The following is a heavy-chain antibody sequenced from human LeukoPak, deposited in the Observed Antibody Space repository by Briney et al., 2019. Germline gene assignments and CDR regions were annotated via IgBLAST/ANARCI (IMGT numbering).Heavy chain of an antibody. Sequence: GGSLRLSCAASGFTFSDYSMTWVRQSPGKGLEWVSYISSDSTTIYYADSVRGRFTISRDNAKNSLYLQMNSLRADDTGVYYCARPAESNGWSHFDSWGQGTLVTVSS. D-gene: IGHD6-19*01. CDR3: ARPAESNGWSHFDS. J-gene: IGHJ4*02. V-gene: IGHV3-48*01. CDR2: ISSDSTTI. CDR1: GFTFSDYS.